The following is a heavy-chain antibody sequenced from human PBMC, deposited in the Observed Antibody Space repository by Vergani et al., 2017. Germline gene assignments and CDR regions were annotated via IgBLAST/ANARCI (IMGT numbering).Heavy chain of an antibody. CDR3: ARDSWDYSSGHYFDY. CDR1: GFTFSSYG. CDR2: IWYDGSNK. Sequence: QVQLVESGGGVVQPGRSLRLSCAASGFTFSSYGMHWVRQAPGKGLEWVAVIWYDGSNKYYADSVKGRFTISRDNSKNTLYLQMNSLRAEDTAVYYCARDSWDYSSGHYFDYWGQGTLVTVSS. J-gene: IGHJ4*02. V-gene: IGHV3-33*01. D-gene: IGHD4-11*01.